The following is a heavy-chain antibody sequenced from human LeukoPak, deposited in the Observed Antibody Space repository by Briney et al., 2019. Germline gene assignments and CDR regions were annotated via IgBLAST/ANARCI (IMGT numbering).Heavy chain of an antibody. V-gene: IGHV5-51*01. D-gene: IGHD3-16*01. J-gene: IGHJ4*02. CDR3: ATLKGGEDTEIDY. CDR1: EYSFTSYW. Sequence: GESLKISCKGSEYSFTSYWIGWVRRMPGKGLEWMGIETRYSPSFQGKVTISADKSTSTAYLQWSSLKASDSAMYYCATLKGGEDTEIDYWGQGTLVTVSS. CDR2: ET.